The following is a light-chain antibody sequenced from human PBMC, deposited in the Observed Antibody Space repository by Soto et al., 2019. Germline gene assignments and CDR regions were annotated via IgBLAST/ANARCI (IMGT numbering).Light chain of an antibody. CDR1: QSVSSN. J-gene: IGKJ5*01. CDR3: QQYNNWPPIT. V-gene: IGKV3-15*01. Sequence: EIVMTQSPVTLSVSPGERATLSCRASQSVSSNLVWYQQKPGQAPRLLIYGASTRATGLPARFSGSGSGTEFTLTISSLQSEDFAVYYCQQYNNWPPITFGQGTRLEIK. CDR2: GAS.